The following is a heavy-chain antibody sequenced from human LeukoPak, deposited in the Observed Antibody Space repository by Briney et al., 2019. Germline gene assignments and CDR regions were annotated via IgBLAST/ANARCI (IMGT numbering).Heavy chain of an antibody. CDR3: ATYSYVIRGVDDI. CDR1: GGTFSSYA. D-gene: IGHD3-10*01. J-gene: IGHJ3*02. V-gene: IGHV1-69*04. CDR2: IIPILGIA. Sequence: GSSVKVSCKASGGTFSSYAISWVRQAPGQGLEWMGRIIPILGIANYAQKFQGRVTITADESTSTAYMELSSLRSEDTAVYYCATYSYVIRGVDDIWGQGTMVTVSS.